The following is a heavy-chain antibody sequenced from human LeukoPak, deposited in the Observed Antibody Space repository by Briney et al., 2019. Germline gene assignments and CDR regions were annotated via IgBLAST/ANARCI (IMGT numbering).Heavy chain of an antibody. D-gene: IGHD3-3*01. CDR1: GFTFSSYS. V-gene: IGHV3-21*01. CDR2: ISSSSSYI. Sequence: GGSLRLSCAASGFTFSSYSMNWVRQAPGKGLEWVSSISSSSSYIYYADSVKGRFTISRDNAKNSLYLQMNSLRAEDTAVYYCARPGYYDFWSGYLGYYYYYYMDVRGKGTTVTVSS. J-gene: IGHJ6*03. CDR3: ARPGYYDFWSGYLGYYYYYYMDV.